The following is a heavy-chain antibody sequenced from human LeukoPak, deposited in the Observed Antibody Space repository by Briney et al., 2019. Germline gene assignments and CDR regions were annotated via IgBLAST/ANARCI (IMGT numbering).Heavy chain of an antibody. CDR2: ISGSGGST. J-gene: IGHJ4*02. V-gene: IGHV3-23*01. CDR1: GITLSNYG. CDR3: AKDLATYGDKFDY. Sequence: PGGSLRLSCVVSGITLSNYGMSWVRQAPGKGLEWVSAISGSGGSTYYADSVKGRFTISRDNSKNTLYLQMNSLRAEDTAVYYCAKDLATYGDKFDYWGQGTLVTVSS. D-gene: IGHD4-17*01.